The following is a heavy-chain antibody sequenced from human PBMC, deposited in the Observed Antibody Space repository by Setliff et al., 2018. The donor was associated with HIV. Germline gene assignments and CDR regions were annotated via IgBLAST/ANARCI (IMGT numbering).Heavy chain of an antibody. J-gene: IGHJ4*02. CDR1: GVSIRSYY. CDR3: AAFFVTPLTTQDF. CDR2: IHHTGYM. V-gene: IGHV4-34*01. Sequence: PSETLSLTCTVSGVSIRSYYWTWIRQPPGKGLEWIAEIHHTGYMNYNPSLKSRVTISRDTSTNQFSLKVSSVTAADTAIYYCAAFFVTPLTTQDFWGQGTLVTVSS. D-gene: IGHD4-17*01.